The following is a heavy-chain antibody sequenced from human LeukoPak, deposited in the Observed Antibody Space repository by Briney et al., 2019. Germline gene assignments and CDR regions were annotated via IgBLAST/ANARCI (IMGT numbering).Heavy chain of an antibody. D-gene: IGHD6-19*01. Sequence: GGSLRLSCAASGFTFSSYAMSWVRQAPEKGLEWVSAISGSGGSTYYADSVKGRFTISRDNSKNTLYLQMNSLRAEDTAVYYCAKDRASSGWYGAHDYWGQGTLVTVSS. J-gene: IGHJ4*02. CDR3: AKDRASSGWYGAHDY. V-gene: IGHV3-23*01. CDR2: ISGSGGST. CDR1: GFTFSSYA.